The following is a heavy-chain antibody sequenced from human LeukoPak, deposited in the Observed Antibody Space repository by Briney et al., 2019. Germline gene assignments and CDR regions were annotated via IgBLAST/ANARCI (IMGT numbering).Heavy chain of an antibody. V-gene: IGHV1-18*01. CDR1: GYTFTSYG. CDR2: MSAYNGNT. D-gene: IGHD2-21*02. CDR3: ARGYLAYCGGDCYSYYFDY. J-gene: IGHJ4*02. Sequence: ASVKVSCKASGYTFTSYGISWVRQAPGQGLEWMGWMSAYNGNTNYAQKLQGRVTMTTDTSTSTAYMELRSLRSDDTAVYYCARGYLAYCGGDCYSYYFDYWGQGTLVTVSS.